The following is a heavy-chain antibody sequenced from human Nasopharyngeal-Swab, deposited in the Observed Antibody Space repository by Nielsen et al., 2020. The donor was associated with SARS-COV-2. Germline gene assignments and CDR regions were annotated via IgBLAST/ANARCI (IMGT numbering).Heavy chain of an antibody. D-gene: IGHD6-13*01. J-gene: IGHJ5*02. Sequence: ASVTVSCKPSGYTLPRHAMNCVRQAPGQGLEWLGWINTNTGNPTHAQGFTGRSVCSLDTSVSTAYLQISSLKAEDTAVYYWARGPAPYSRSWYDWFDPWGQGTLVTVSS. CDR1: GYTLPRHA. V-gene: IGHV7-4-1*02. CDR2: INTNTGNP. CDR3: ARGPAPYSRSWYDWFDP.